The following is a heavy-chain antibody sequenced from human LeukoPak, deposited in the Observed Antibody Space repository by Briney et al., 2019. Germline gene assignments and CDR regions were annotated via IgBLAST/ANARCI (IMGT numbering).Heavy chain of an antibody. V-gene: IGHV3-23*01. D-gene: IGHD4/OR15-4a*01. J-gene: IGHJ4*02. Sequence: GGSLRLSCVATGFIFRNYAMSWVRQAPGEGLEWVSGISDNGGGTYYADSVKGRFTISRDNSKNMLYLQMNSLRAEDTAVYYCAKESGALGAPLYDYWGQGILVTGSS. CDR3: AKESGALGAPLYDY. CDR2: ISDNGGGT. CDR1: GFIFRNYA.